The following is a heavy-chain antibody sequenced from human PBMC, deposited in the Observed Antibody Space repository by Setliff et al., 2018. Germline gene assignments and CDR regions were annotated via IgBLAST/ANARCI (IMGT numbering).Heavy chain of an antibody. D-gene: IGHD5-12*01. Sequence: SETLSLTCTVSGGSISSHYWSWIRQPSGKGLEWIGSIYYSGSTNYNPSLKSRVTISLDTSRNQFSLKLRSVTAADTAVYYCARVRKGYSGYDFGDYWGQGTLVTVSS. CDR3: ARVRKGYSGYDFGDY. CDR2: IYYSGST. V-gene: IGHV4-59*11. J-gene: IGHJ4*02. CDR1: GGSISSHY.